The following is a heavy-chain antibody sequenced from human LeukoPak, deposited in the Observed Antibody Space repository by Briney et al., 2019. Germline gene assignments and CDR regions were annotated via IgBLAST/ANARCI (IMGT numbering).Heavy chain of an antibody. CDR2: IYYSGST. V-gene: IGHV4-39*01. D-gene: IGHD3-22*01. CDR1: GXSISSNNYY. Sequence: SETLFLTCTVSGXSISSNNYYWGWIRQPPGKGLEWIGSIYYSGSTYNNPSLKSRVTISVDTTKNQFSLKLTSVTAADTAVYYCASSPSGYWWNFDCWGQGTLVTVSS. CDR3: ASSPSGYWWNFDC. J-gene: IGHJ4*02.